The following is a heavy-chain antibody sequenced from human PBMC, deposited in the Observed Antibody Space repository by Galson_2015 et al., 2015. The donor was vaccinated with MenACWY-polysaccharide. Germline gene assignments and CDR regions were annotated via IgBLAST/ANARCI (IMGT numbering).Heavy chain of an antibody. Sequence: EWMGIIYPGDSDTRYSPFFQGQVTISADKSISTASLRWSSLKASDSAMYYCARRDLSYEYFDLWGRGTLVTVSS. D-gene: IGHD5-12*01. CDR3: ARRDLSYEYFDL. J-gene: IGHJ2*01. V-gene: IGHV5-51*01. CDR2: IYPGDSDT.